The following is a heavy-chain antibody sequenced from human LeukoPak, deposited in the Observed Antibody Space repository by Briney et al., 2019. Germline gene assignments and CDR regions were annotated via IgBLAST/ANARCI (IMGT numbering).Heavy chain of an antibody. D-gene: IGHD3-9*01. V-gene: IGHV3-9*01. CDR1: AFSLDDFA. J-gene: IGHJ3*02. Sequence: GGSLRLSCVGSAFSLDDFAMHWVRQVPGKGLEWVSSISWDSGSQAYTDSVKGRFTISRDNDKNSLYLQMDSLRPEDTAFYYCVKDMGFDLLKDAFHIWGQGTLVTVSS. CDR2: ISWDSGSQ. CDR3: VKDMGFDLLKDAFHI.